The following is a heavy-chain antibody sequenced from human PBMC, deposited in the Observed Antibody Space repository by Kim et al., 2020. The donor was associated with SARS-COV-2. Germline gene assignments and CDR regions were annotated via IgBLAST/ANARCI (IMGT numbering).Heavy chain of an antibody. CDR2: IYHSGST. V-gene: IGHV4-34*01. J-gene: IGHJ4*02. Sequence: SDTLSLTCAVYGGSFSGYYWSWIRQPPGKGLEWIGEIYHSGSTNYNPSLKSRVTISVDTSKNQLSLKLSSVTAADTAVYYCARGLKVATIPYYFDYWGQG. CDR3: ARGLKVATIPYYFDY. D-gene: IGHD5-12*01. CDR1: GGSFSGYY.